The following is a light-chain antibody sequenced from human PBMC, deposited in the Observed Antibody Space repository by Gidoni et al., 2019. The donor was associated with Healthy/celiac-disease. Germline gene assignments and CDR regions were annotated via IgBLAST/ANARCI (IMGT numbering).Light chain of an antibody. CDR1: SSDVGGYNY. CDR2: EVS. CDR3: SSYTSSSTLV. Sequence: QAALTPPASVSGSPGQSITISCTGTSSDVGGYNYVSWYQQHPGQAPNLMIYEVSNRPSGVSNRFSGSKSGNTASLTISGLQAEDEADYYCSSYTSSSTLVFGGGTKLTVL. J-gene: IGLJ2*01. V-gene: IGLV2-14*01.